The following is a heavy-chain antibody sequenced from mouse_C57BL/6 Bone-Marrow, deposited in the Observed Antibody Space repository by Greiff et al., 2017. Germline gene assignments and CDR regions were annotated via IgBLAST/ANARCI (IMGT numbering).Heavy chain of an antibody. Sequence: EVLLVESGEGLVKPGGSLKLSCAASGFTFSSYAMSWVRQTPGKRLEWVAYISSGGGYIYYADTVKGRFTIPRDNARNTLYLQMSSLKSEDTAMYYCTRVPFAYWGQGTLVTVPA. CDR2: ISSGGGYI. CDR3: TRVPFAY. CDR1: GFTFSSYA. V-gene: IGHV5-9-1*02. J-gene: IGHJ3*01.